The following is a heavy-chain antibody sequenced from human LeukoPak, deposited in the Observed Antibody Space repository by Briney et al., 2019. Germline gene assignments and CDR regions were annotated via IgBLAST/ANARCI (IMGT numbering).Heavy chain of an antibody. CDR2: ITWNGSTI. CDR3: ARPVSPRMKTSPFDY. CDR1: GFTFNDYA. D-gene: IGHD4-11*01. Sequence: PGGSLRLSCAASGFTFNDYAMHWVRLAPGKGLEWVSSITWNGSTINYADSEKGRFTISRDNAINSLYLQMNSLRAEDTAFYYCARPVSPRMKTSPFDYWGQGTLVTVSS. J-gene: IGHJ4*02. V-gene: IGHV3-9*01.